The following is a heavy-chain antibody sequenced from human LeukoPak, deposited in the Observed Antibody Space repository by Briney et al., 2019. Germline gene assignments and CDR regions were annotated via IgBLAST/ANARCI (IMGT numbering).Heavy chain of an antibody. CDR2: ISGSGGST. V-gene: IGHV3-23*01. J-gene: IGHJ4*02. CDR3: VRRAPGFSSGWLDY. CDR1: GFTFSSYA. Sequence: PGGSLRLSCAASGFTFSSYAMSWVRQAPGKGLEWVSAISGSGGSTYYADSVKGRFTISRDNLKNTLYLQMGSLRAEDMALYYCVRRAPGFSSGWLDYWGQGTLVTVSS. D-gene: IGHD6-19*01.